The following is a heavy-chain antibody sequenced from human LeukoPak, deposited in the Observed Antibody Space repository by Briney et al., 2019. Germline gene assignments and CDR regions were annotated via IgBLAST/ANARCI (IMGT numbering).Heavy chain of an antibody. CDR2: ISGYNSKP. Sequence: ASVKVSCKTSGYSFTNYGITWVRQAPGQGLEWMGWISGYNSKPFYAQNFQGRVTMTTDTSTSTVYMELRSLRSDDTAVYYCAGSLGYCTSNVCYLKYWGQGTLVTVSS. J-gene: IGHJ4*02. V-gene: IGHV1-18*01. D-gene: IGHD2-8*01. CDR3: AGSLGYCTSNVCYLKY. CDR1: GYSFTNYG.